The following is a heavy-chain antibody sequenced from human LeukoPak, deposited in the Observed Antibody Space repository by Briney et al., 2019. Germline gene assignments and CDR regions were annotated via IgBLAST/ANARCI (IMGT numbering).Heavy chain of an antibody. CDR2: ISGSGGST. CDR3: AKEGYVTGTHFDH. Sequence: PGGSLRLSCAASGFTFSSYAMSWVRQAPGKGLEWVSSISGSGGSTYYADSVKGRFTISRDNSRNTLYLQMNSLRAEDTAVYYCAKEGYVTGTHFDHWGQGTLVTVSS. J-gene: IGHJ4*02. D-gene: IGHD1-20*01. V-gene: IGHV3-23*01. CDR1: GFTFSSYA.